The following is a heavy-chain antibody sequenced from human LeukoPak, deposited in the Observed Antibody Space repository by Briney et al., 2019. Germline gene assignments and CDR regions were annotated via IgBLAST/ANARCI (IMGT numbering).Heavy chain of an antibody. D-gene: IGHD3-22*01. CDR2: ISASGTLT. CDR3: ARDLGQYYDTSDNWFDP. Sequence: QPGGSLRLSCAASGFSFSSYEMNWVRQAPGKGLEWISYISASGTLTHYADSVEGRFTISRDNAKNSLYLQMNSLRGEDTAVYYCARDLGQYYDTSDNWFDPWGQGTLVTVSS. J-gene: IGHJ5*02. V-gene: IGHV3-48*03. CDR1: GFSFSSYE.